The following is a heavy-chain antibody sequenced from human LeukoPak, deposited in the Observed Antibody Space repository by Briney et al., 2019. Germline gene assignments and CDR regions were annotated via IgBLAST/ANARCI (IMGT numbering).Heavy chain of an antibody. CDR2: IYHSGST. J-gene: IGHJ4*02. D-gene: IGHD4-23*01. CDR1: GGSISSYY. CDR3: ARDPGNPFDY. V-gene: IGHV4-38-2*02. Sequence: SETLSLTCTVSGGSISSYYWSWIRQPPGKGLEWIGSIYHSGSTYYNPSLKRRVTISVDTSKNQFSLKLSSVTAADTAVYYCARDPGNPFDYWGQGTLVTVSS.